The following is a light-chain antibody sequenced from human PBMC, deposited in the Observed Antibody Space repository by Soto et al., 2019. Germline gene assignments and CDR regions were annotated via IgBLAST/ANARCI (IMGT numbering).Light chain of an antibody. CDR2: GAS. Sequence: EVVLTQSPGTLSLSPGERATLSCRASQNVLNNYLSWYQQKPGQAPRLLIYGASTRATGIPDRFSGSGSGTDFTLIISSLEPEDFEVYYCQQYGGSPLYTFGRGTKLEIK. CDR1: QNVLNNY. V-gene: IGKV3-20*01. J-gene: IGKJ2*01. CDR3: QQYGGSPLYT.